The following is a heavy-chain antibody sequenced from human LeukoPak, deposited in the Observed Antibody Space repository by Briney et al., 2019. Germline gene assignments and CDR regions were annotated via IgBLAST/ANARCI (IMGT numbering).Heavy chain of an antibody. D-gene: IGHD6-13*01. V-gene: IGHV3-48*01. CDR1: GFAFSTYS. J-gene: IGHJ4*02. CDR3: ARVAPGHDVGRGYFDY. CDR2: ITSTSYAI. Sequence: PGGSLRLSCAASGFAFSTYSMNWVRQAPGKGLEWLSYITSTSYAIYYGDSVKGRFTISRDNAKNSLYLQMNSLRAEDTAVYYCARVAPGHDVGRGYFDYWGQGTLVTASS.